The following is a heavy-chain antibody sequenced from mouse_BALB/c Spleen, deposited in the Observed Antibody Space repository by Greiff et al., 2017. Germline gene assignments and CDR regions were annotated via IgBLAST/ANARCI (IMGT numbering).Heavy chain of an antibody. V-gene: IGHV1-80*01. CDR1: GYAFSSYW. CDR3: ARPSSYYGNYWYFDV. Sequence: QVQLKQSGAELVRPGSSVKISCKASGYAFSSYWMNWVKQRPGQGLEWIGQIYPGDGDTNYNGKFKGKATLTADKSSSTAYMQLSSLTSEDSAVYFCARPSSYYGNYWYFDVWGAGTTVTVSS. CDR2: IYPGDGDT. D-gene: IGHD2-10*01. J-gene: IGHJ1*01.